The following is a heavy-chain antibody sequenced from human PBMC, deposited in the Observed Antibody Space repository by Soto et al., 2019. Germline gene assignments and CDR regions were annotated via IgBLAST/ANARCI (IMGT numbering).Heavy chain of an antibody. CDR3: AKNSEYQGVVAAPEY. V-gene: IGHV3-30*18. CDR1: GFTFSSYG. J-gene: IGHJ4*02. CDR2: ISYDGSNK. D-gene: IGHD2-15*01. Sequence: QVQLVESGGGVVQPGRSLRLSCAASGFTFSSYGMHWVRQAPGKGLEWVAVISYDGSNKYYADSVKGRFTISRDNSKNTLYLQMNSLRAEDTAVYYCAKNSEYQGVVAAPEYWGQGTLVTVSS.